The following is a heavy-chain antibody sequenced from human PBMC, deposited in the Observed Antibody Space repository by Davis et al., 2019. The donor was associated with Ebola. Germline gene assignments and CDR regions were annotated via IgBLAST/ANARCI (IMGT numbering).Heavy chain of an antibody. Sequence: MPGGSLRLSCAVYGGSFSGYYWSWIRQPPGKGLEWIGYIYYSGSTNYSPSLKSRVTISVDTSKNQFSLKLSSVTAADTAVYYCVKTRSNWWNDALEIWGRGTMVIVSS. CDR3: VKTRSNWWNDALEI. CDR1: GGSFSGYY. V-gene: IGHV4-59*08. CDR2: IYYSGST. J-gene: IGHJ3*02. D-gene: IGHD2-8*02.